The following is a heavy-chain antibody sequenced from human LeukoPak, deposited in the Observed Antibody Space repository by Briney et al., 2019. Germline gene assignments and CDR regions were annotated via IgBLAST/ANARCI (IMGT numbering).Heavy chain of an antibody. CDR2: VYYSGIT. CDR3: ATWGAAFDI. CDR1: GGSISSYY. Sequence: ASETLSLTCTVSGGSISSYYWSWIRQPPGKGLEWIGYVYYSGITNHNPSLKRRVTMSVDTSKKQFSLKLSSVNAADTAMYYCATWGAAFDIWGQGTMVTVSS. D-gene: IGHD7-27*01. J-gene: IGHJ3*02. V-gene: IGHV4-59*01.